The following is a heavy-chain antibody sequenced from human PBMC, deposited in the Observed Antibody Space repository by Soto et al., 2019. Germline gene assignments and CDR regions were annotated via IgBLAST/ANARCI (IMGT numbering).Heavy chain of an antibody. J-gene: IGHJ4*02. CDR3: ARGPAYYFDY. CDR2: INHSGST. Sequence: ETLSLTCAVYGGSFSGYYWSWIRQPPGKGLEWIGEINHSGSTNYNPSLKSRVTISVDTSKNQFSLKLSSVTAADTAVYYCARGPAYYFDYWGQGTLVTVSS. V-gene: IGHV4-34*01. CDR1: GGSFSGYY.